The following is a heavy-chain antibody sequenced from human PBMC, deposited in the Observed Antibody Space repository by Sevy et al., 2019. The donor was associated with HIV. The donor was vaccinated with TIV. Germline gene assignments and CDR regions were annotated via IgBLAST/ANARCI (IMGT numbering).Heavy chain of an antibody. V-gene: IGHV4-59*01. CDR3: ARESIAAAGDFDY. Sequence: SETLSLTCSVSGGSISNYYWSWIRQPPGKGLEWIGYIHYSGSTNYNPSLKSRVTISVDTSKNQFSLKLSSVTAADTAVYYCARESIAAAGDFDYWGQGTLVTVSS. CDR1: GGSISNYY. D-gene: IGHD6-13*01. CDR2: IHYSGST. J-gene: IGHJ4*02.